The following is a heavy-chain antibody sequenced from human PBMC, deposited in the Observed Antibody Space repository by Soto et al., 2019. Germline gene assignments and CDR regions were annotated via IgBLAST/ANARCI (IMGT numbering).Heavy chain of an antibody. CDR3: ARAGVCSGGSCYSDF. CDR2: IGASGDYT. V-gene: IGHV3-21*01. J-gene: IGHJ4*02. D-gene: IGHD2-15*01. CDR1: GFIFSGYS. Sequence: EVQLVESGGGLVQPGGSLRLSCAASGFIFSGYSMTWVRQAPGKGLEWVSYIGASGDYTYYADSVRGRFTISRDSAKNSLFLQMNSLRADDTAVYFCARAGVCSGGSCYSDFWGQGTLVTVSS.